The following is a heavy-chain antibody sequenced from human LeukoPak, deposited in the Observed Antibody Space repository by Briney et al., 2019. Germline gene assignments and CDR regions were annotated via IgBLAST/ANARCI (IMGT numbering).Heavy chain of an antibody. CDR2: IYYSGTT. CDR1: GGSISSSSYY. J-gene: IGHJ3*02. V-gene: IGHV4-39*01. CDR3: ARMIGDDAFDI. D-gene: IGHD3-22*01. Sequence: SETLSLTCTVSGGSISSSSYYWDWIRQPPGKGLEWIGTIYYSGTTYYNPSLKSRVTISVDTSRNQFSLKLSSVAATDTAVYYCARMIGDDAFDIWGQGTMVTVSS.